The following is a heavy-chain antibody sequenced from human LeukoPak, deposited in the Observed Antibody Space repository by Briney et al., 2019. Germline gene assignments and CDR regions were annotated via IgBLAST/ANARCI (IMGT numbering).Heavy chain of an antibody. D-gene: IGHD3-3*01. V-gene: IGHV1-46*01. CDR3: ARDHYDFWSGTELDY. Sequence: ASVKVSCKASGYTFTSYYMHWVRQAPGQGLEWMGIINPSGGSTSHAQKFQGRVTMTRDTSTSTVYMELSSLRSEDMAVYYCARDHYDFWSGTELDYWGQGTLVTVSS. CDR2: INPSGGST. CDR1: GYTFTSYY. J-gene: IGHJ4*02.